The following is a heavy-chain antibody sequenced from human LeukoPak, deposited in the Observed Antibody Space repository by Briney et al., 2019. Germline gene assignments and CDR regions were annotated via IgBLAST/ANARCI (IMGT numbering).Heavy chain of an antibody. CDR3: ARGGSTGWYSFDY. Sequence: GGSLRLSCVASGFRFDDYGMSWVRQAPGKGLEWVSGINWNGGSTGYADSVKGRSTISRDNAKNSLYLRMNSLRAEDTALYYCARGGSTGWYSFDYWGQGTLVTVSS. J-gene: IGHJ4*02. CDR2: INWNGGST. CDR1: GFRFDDYG. V-gene: IGHV3-20*04. D-gene: IGHD6-19*01.